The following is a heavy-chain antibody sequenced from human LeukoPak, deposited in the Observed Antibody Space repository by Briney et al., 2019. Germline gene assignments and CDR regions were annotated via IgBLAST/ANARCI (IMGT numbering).Heavy chain of an antibody. V-gene: IGHV3-73*01. CDR1: GFTFSGSA. J-gene: IGHJ4*02. Sequence: GGSLRLSCAASGFTFSGSAMHWVRQASEKGLEWVGRIRSKANSYATAYAASVKGRFTISRDDSKNTAYLQMNSLKTEDTAVYYCTRHVENGIRWGQGTLVTVSS. CDR3: TRHVENGIR. CDR2: IRSKANSYAT. D-gene: IGHD5-24*01.